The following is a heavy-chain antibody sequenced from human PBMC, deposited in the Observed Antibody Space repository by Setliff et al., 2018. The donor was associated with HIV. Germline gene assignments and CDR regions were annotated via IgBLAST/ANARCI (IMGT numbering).Heavy chain of an antibody. J-gene: IGHJ6*02. D-gene: IGHD2-15*01. V-gene: IGHV4-31*03. CDR3: ARDEGVVAATETYYYNGLDV. CDR2: IYYSGST. CDR1: GGSITSGTYY. Sequence: SETRSLTCTVSGGSITSGTYYWNWIRQHPGKGLEWIGYIYYSGSTYYNPSLKSRITISVDTSKNQFSLTLNSVTAADTAVYYCARDEGVVAATETYYYNGLDVWGQGTTVTVSS.